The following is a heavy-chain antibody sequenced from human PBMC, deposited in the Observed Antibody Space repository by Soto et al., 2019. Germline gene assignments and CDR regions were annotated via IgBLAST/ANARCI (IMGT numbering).Heavy chain of an antibody. V-gene: IGHV4-59*01. Sequence: LSLTCTVSGGSISSYYWSWIRQPPGKGLEWIGYIYYSGSTNYNPSLKSRVTISVDTSKNQFSLKLSSVTAADTAVYYCARGGLGYCSGGSCYSGYYFDYWGQGTLVTVSS. CDR2: IYYSGST. CDR3: ARGGLGYCSGGSCYSGYYFDY. J-gene: IGHJ4*02. CDR1: GGSISSYY. D-gene: IGHD2-15*01.